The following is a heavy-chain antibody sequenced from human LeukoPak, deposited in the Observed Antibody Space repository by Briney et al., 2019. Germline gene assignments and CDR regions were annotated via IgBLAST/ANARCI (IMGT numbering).Heavy chain of an antibody. CDR3: ATSSGNNPFDY. Sequence: GESLKISCKGSAYSFTTFWISWVRQMPGKGLEWMGRITPSDSYTNYSPSFRGHVTISADKSITTAYLQWSSLRASDTAMYYCATSSGNNPFDYWGQGTLVTGCS. V-gene: IGHV5-10-1*01. J-gene: IGHJ4*02. CDR1: AYSFTTFW. CDR2: ITPSDSYT. D-gene: IGHD1-14*01.